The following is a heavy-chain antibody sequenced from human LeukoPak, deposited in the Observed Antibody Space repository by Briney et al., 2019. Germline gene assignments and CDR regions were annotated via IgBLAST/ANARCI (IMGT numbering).Heavy chain of an antibody. CDR1: GFTFSSYA. Sequence: PGGSLRLSCAASGFTFSSYAMSWVRQAPGKGLEWVSYISSSGSTIYYADSVKGRFTISRDNAKNSLYLQMNSLRAEDTAVYYCATNSGSYFDYWGQGTLVTVSS. CDR3: ATNSGSYFDY. D-gene: IGHD1-26*01. J-gene: IGHJ4*02. V-gene: IGHV3-48*04. CDR2: ISSSGSTI.